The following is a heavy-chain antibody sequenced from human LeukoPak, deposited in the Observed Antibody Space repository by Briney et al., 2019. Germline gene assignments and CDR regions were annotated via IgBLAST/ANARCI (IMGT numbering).Heavy chain of an antibody. V-gene: IGHV3-33*01. CDR1: GFTFSNYG. CDR2: IFHDGSKT. Sequence: GGSLRLSCTASGFTFSNYGIHWVRQAPGKKLEWVAVIFHDGSKTYYGESVKGRFTISRDNSRNTVSLQMNSLTADDTAVYYCARDQAYYFSFADYWGQGSLVTASS. J-gene: IGHJ4*02. D-gene: IGHD2/OR15-2a*01. CDR3: ARDQAYYFSFADY.